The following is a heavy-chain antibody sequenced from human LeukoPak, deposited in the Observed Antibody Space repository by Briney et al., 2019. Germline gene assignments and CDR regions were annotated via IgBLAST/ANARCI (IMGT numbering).Heavy chain of an antibody. CDR1: GFTFSSYW. CDR2: IYTDGGST. Sequence: GGSLRLSCAASGFTFSSYWMHWVRQAPGKGLVWVSRIYTDGGSTNYADSVKGRFTISRDNPKNLLFLQINSLRVEDTAVYYCARETPRRGETRDGYRWGQGTLVTVSS. D-gene: IGHD5-24*01. J-gene: IGHJ4*02. V-gene: IGHV3-74*01. CDR3: ARETPRRGETRDGYR.